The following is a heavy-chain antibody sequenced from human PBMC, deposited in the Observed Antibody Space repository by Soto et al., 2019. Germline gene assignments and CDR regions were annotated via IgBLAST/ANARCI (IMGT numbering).Heavy chain of an antibody. V-gene: IGHV1-8*01. J-gene: IGHJ5*02. Sequence: ASVKVSCKACGYTFTSCDLNSVRQSTGQGLEWMGWMNPNSGNTGYAQKFQGRVTMTRNTSISTAYMELSSLRSEDTAVYNCARGFNSGVADTPPGPWGQGTRVTVSS. CDR2: MNPNSGNT. D-gene: IGHD2-15*01. CDR3: ARGFNSGVADTPPGP. CDR1: GYTFTSCD.